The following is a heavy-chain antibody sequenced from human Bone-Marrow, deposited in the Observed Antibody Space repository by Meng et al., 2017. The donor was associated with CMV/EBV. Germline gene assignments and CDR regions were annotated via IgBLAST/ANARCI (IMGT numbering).Heavy chain of an antibody. Sequence: ASVKVSCKASGYTFTGYYMHWVRQAPGQGLEWMGWINPNSGGTNYAQKFQGRVTMTRDTSISTAYMELSRLRSDDTAVYYCARALVVPAATRSLYYYYGMDVWGQGTTVTVSS. CDR2: INPNSGGT. CDR3: ARALVVPAATRSLYYYYGMDV. D-gene: IGHD2-2*01. V-gene: IGHV1-2*02. J-gene: IGHJ6*02. CDR1: GYTFTGYY.